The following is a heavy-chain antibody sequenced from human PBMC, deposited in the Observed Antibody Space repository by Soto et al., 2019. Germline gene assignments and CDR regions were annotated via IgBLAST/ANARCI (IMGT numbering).Heavy chain of an antibody. CDR2: IYYSGST. CDR1: GGPISSSY. D-gene: IGHD6-13*01. V-gene: IGHV4-59*12. J-gene: IGHJ4*02. CDR3: ARLSYSSSWYYFDY. Sequence: SETLSLTCAVSGGPISSSYWSWIRQPPGKGLEWIGSIYYSGSTNYNPSLKSRVTISVDKSKNQFSLKLSSVTAADTAVYYCARLSYSSSWYYFDYWGQGTLVTSPQ.